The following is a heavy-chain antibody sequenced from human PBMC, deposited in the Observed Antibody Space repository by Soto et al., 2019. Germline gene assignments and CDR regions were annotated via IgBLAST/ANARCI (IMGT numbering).Heavy chain of an antibody. CDR3: ARDILVDY. Sequence: QVHLVQSGGEEKKPGASVKDSCKASEYTFTNYALHWMRQAPGQRLEWMGWINAGNGNTKYSQKFQGRVTITRDTSASTAYMELSSLRSEDTAVYYCARDILVDYWGQGTLVTVSS. J-gene: IGHJ4*02. CDR2: INAGNGNT. CDR1: EYTFTNYA. V-gene: IGHV1-3*05. D-gene: IGHD3-3*02.